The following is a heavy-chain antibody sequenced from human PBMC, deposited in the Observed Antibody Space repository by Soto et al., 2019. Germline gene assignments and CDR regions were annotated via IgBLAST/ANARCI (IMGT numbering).Heavy chain of an antibody. CDR1: GGSFSGYY. D-gene: IGHD3-22*01. Sequence: SEILSLTCAVYGGSFSGYYWSWIRQPPGKGLEWIGEINHSGSTNYNPSLKSRVTISVDTSKNQFSLKLSSVTAADTAVYYCARGRSYYYDSSGYSPYFDYWGQGTLVTVSS. V-gene: IGHV4-34*01. CDR3: ARGRSYYYDSSGYSPYFDY. J-gene: IGHJ4*02. CDR2: INHSGST.